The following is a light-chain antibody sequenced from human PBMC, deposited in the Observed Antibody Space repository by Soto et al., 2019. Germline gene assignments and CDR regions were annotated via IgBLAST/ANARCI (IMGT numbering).Light chain of an antibody. CDR2: DAY. J-gene: IGKJ4*01. V-gene: IGKV3-11*01. CDR1: QSVFGY. CDR3: QQRSDSPPLT. Sequence: EVVLTQSPATLSLSPGERATLSCRASQSVFGYLAWYQHKPGQAPRLLIYDAYKRATGVPVRFSGSGSETDFTLIISSLEPEDFAVYYCQQRSDSPPLTFGGGTKVEIK.